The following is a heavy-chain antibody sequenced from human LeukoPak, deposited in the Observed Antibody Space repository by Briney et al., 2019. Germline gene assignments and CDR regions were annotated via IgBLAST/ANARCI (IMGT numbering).Heavy chain of an antibody. V-gene: IGHV1-8*02. D-gene: IGHD3-10*01. CDR2: MNPNSGNT. Sequence: ASVKVSCKASGYTFTSYDINWVRQATGQGLEWMGWMNPNSGNTGYAQKFQGRVTMTRNTSISTAYMELSSLRSEDTAVYYCARDGTYYYGSGRHLPLDVWGKGTTVTISS. CDR1: GYTFTSYD. CDR3: ARDGTYYYGSGRHLPLDV. J-gene: IGHJ6*04.